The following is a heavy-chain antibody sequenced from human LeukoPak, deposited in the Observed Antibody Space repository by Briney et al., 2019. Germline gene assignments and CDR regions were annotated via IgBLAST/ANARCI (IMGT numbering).Heavy chain of an antibody. D-gene: IGHD3-16*01. J-gene: IGHJ4*02. CDR2: INYRGST. CDR1: NASISSNTYY. Sequence: PSETLSLTCTVSNASISSNTYYRAWIRQPPGKGLEYIGSINYRGSTYYNPSLKSRVTLSVDTSKNQFALKLNSVTAADTAVYYCATYKYDYVWGNQHFDYWGQGTLVAVSS. V-gene: IGHV4-39*06. CDR3: ATYKYDYVWGNQHFDY.